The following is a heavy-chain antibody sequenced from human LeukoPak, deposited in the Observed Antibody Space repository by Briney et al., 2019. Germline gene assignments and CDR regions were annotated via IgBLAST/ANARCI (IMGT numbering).Heavy chain of an antibody. Sequence: GRSLRLSCAASGFTFSSYGMHWVRQAPGKGLEWVAVISYDGSNKYYADSVKGRFTISRDNSKNTLYLQMNSLRAEDTAVYYCARLWSGYNWFDPWGQGTLVTVSS. CDR3: ARLWSGYNWFDP. D-gene: IGHD3-3*01. J-gene: IGHJ5*02. CDR2: ISYDGSNK. V-gene: IGHV3-30*03. CDR1: GFTFSSYG.